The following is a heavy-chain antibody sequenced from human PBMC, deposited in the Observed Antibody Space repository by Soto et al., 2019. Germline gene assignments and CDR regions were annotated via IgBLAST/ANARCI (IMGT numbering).Heavy chain of an antibody. Sequence: GGSLRLSCADSGFTFRSYAMSWVRQAPGKGLEWVSANSDSGGSTYYADSVKGRFTISRDNSKNTLYLQMNSLRAEDTAVYYCAKDSLYGMDVWGQGTTVTVSS. CDR3: AKDSLYGMDV. CDR1: GFTFRSYA. J-gene: IGHJ6*02. CDR2: NSDSGGST. V-gene: IGHV3-23*01.